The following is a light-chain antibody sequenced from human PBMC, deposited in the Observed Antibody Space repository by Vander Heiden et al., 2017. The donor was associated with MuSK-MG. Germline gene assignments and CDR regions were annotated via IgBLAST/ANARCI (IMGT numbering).Light chain of an antibody. CDR2: EDS. J-gene: IGLJ3*02. CDR1: SRDVGSYNI. V-gene: IGLV2-23*01. Sequence: QSALTQPASESGSPGQSITISCTGTSRDVGSYNIVSWYQQHPGKAPKLMIYEDSKRPSGVSNRFSGSKSGNTASLTISGLQAEEEADYYCCSYATSGAWVFGGGTKLTVL. CDR3: CSYATSGAWV.